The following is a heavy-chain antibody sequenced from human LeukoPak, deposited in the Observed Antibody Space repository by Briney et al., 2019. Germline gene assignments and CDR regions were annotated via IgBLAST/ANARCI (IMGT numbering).Heavy chain of an antibody. J-gene: IGHJ6*02. D-gene: IGHD2-2*02. CDR1: GGSISSGGYS. Sequence: SQTLSLTCAVSGGSISSGGYSWSWIRQPPGKGLEWIGYIYHSGSTNYNPSLKSRVTISVDTSKNQFSLKLSSVTAADTAVYYCARGLVDEDIVVVPAAITYYYYGMDVWGQGTTVTVSS. V-gene: IGHV4-30-2*01. CDR2: IYHSGST. CDR3: ARGLVDEDIVVVPAAITYYYYGMDV.